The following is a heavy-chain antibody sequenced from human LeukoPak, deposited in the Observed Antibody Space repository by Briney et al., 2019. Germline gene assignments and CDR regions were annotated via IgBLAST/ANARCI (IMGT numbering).Heavy chain of an antibody. J-gene: IGHJ5*02. D-gene: IGHD1-26*01. CDR1: GGSFSGYH. Sequence: SETLSLTCTVNGGSFSGYHWSWIRQPPGKGLEWIGEISRSGSTNHNPSLKSRVTISVDTSKNLFSLKLTSVTAADTGVYYCARGGRRSGSFSNWFGPWGQGTLVTVSS. CDR2: ISRSGST. V-gene: IGHV4-34*01. CDR3: ARGGRRSGSFSNWFGP.